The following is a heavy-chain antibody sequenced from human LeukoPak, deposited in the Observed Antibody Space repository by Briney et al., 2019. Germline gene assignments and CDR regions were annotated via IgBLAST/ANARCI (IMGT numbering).Heavy chain of an antibody. J-gene: IGHJ4*02. V-gene: IGHV3-11*01. CDR1: GFTFSDYY. CDR2: ISPTGSTI. D-gene: IGHD3-22*01. Sequence: GGSLRLSCATSGFTFSDYYMSWIRQAPGKGLEWVSYISPTGSTIYYADSLKGRFTISRDNANNSVYLQMNSLRAEDTAVYYCARDSDYYDSSGTNWGQGTLVTVSS. CDR3: ARDSDYYDSSGTN.